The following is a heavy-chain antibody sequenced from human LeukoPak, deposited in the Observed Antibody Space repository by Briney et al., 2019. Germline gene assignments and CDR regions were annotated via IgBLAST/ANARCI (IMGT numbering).Heavy chain of an antibody. V-gene: IGHV3-49*04. Sequence: GGSLRLSCTPSRFSSGEYATSSVRQAPGKGLEWVGFIRSKTYGGTTEYDASVKGRFIISRDDSKSIAYLQMNTLKTEDTAVYFCTRSLSWGASHTWGQGTMVTVSS. CDR3: TRSLSWGASHT. D-gene: IGHD6-13*01. CDR2: IRSKTYGGTT. J-gene: IGHJ3*01. CDR1: RFSSGEYA.